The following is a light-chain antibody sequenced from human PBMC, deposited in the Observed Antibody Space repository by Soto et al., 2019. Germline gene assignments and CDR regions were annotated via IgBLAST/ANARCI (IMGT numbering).Light chain of an antibody. Sequence: EIVMTQSPATLSVSPGERATLSCRASQSVSNNLAWYQQKPGQAPRLLIYGASTRATGIPARFSGSGSGTDFTHTISSLQSEDFAVYYCQQYNNWWTFGQGTRVEIK. V-gene: IGKV3-15*01. CDR3: QQYNNWWT. CDR2: GAS. J-gene: IGKJ1*01. CDR1: QSVSNN.